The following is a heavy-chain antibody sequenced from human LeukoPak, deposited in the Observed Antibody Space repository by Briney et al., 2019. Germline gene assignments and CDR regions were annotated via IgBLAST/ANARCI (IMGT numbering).Heavy chain of an antibody. D-gene: IGHD4-17*01. CDR3: AKDKDGDSRYYFDY. Sequence: GGSLRLSRAASGFTFDDYAMHWVRQAPGKGLEWVSGISWNSGSIGYADSVKGRFTISRDNARNSLYLQMNSLRAEDMALYYCAKDKDGDSRYYFDYWGQGTLVTVSP. CDR1: GFTFDDYA. J-gene: IGHJ4*02. CDR2: ISWNSGSI. V-gene: IGHV3-9*03.